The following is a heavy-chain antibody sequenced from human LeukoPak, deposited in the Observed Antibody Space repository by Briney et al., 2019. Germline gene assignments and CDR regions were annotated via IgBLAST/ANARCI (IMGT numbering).Heavy chain of an antibody. V-gene: IGHV4-38-2*02. CDR2: IYQSGTT. D-gene: IGHD5-18*01. J-gene: IGHJ4*02. CDR1: GYSISSGYY. CDR3: ARVTNSYGYPNFDY. Sequence: SETLSLTCSVSGYSISSGYYWGWIRQPPGKGLEWIGSIYQSGTTSYNPSLKSRVTISVDTSKNQFSLKLSSVTAADTAVYYCARVTNSYGYPNFDYWGQGILVTVSS.